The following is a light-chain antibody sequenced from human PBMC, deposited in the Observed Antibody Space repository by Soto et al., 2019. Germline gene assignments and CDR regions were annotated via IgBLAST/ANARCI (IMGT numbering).Light chain of an antibody. CDR1: QFINRY. J-gene: IGKJ1*01. V-gene: IGKV1-39*01. Sequence: DIQMTQSPSSLSASVGDRVTITCRASQFINRYLNWYQQKPGKAPKLLINAASSLQSGVPSRFSGSRSGTDFTLTISSLQPEDIATYYCQQTYNSPWTFGQGTTVEVK. CDR3: QQTYNSPWT. CDR2: AAS.